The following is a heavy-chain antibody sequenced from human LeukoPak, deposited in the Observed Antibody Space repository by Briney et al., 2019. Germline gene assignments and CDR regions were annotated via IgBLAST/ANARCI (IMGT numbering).Heavy chain of an antibody. CDR3: ARGFLRGYSRGYFDL. CDR1: GGSFSGYY. V-gene: IGHV4-34*01. Sequence: TSETLTLTCAVYGGSFSGYYWNRIRQPPGKGLEWIGEINHSGSTNYNPSLKSRVTISVDTSKNQFSLRLSSVTAADTAVYYCARGFLRGYSRGYFDLWGRGTLVTVSS. J-gene: IGHJ2*01. CDR2: INHSGST. D-gene: IGHD5-18*01.